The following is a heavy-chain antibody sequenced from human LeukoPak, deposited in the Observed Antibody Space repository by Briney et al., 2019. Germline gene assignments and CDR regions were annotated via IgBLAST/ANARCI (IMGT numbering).Heavy chain of an antibody. CDR3: ARGVYYYDSSGLDY. J-gene: IGHJ4*02. Sequence: PSETLSLTCAVYGGSFSGYYWSWIRQPPGKGLEWIGEINHSGSTNYNPPLKSRVTISVDTSKNQFSLKLSSVTAADTAVYYCARGVYYYDSSGLDYWGQGTLVTVSS. V-gene: IGHV4-34*01. D-gene: IGHD3-22*01. CDR2: INHSGST. CDR1: GGSFSGYY.